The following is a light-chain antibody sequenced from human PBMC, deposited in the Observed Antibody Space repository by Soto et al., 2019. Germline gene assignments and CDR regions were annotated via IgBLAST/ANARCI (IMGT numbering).Light chain of an antibody. V-gene: IGKV3-20*01. CDR1: QSVNSNY. CDR2: RAA. Sequence: EVGLKQSPGTLSLSPGERATLSCRASQSVNSNYLAWYQQKPGQAPRLLIHRAAIRATGIPDRFSGSGSGADFILTISRVEPDDFAVYYCQQYGSSPGTFGQGTRLEIK. CDR3: QQYGSSPGT. J-gene: IGKJ5*01.